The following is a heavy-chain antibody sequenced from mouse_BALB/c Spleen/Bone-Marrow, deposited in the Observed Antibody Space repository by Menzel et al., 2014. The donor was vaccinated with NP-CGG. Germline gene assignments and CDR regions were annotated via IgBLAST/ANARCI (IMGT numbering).Heavy chain of an antibody. J-gene: IGHJ2*01. CDR2: IDPENGNA. V-gene: IGHV14-1*02. Sequence: DVHLVESGAELVRPGALVKLSCQASGFNIKDYYMHWVKQRPEQGLEWIGWIDPENGNAKHDPKFQGKAAITADTSSNTTYLQLSSLTSEDTAVYYCAIYFYFDYWGQGTTLTVSS. CDR1: GFNIKDYY. CDR3: AIYFYFDY. D-gene: IGHD2-3*01.